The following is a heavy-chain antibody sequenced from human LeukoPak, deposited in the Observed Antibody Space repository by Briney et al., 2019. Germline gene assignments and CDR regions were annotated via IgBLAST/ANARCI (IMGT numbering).Heavy chain of an antibody. D-gene: IGHD3-22*01. CDR2: ISGSGGST. J-gene: IGHJ3*02. CDR3: AKVGDSSGYLGAFDI. Sequence: GGSLRLSCAASGFTFSSYGMSWVRQAPGKGLEWVSAISGSGGSTYYADSVKGRFTISRDNSKNTLYLQMNSLRAEDTAVYYCAKVGDSSGYLGAFDIWGQGTMVTVSS. CDR1: GFTFSSYG. V-gene: IGHV3-23*01.